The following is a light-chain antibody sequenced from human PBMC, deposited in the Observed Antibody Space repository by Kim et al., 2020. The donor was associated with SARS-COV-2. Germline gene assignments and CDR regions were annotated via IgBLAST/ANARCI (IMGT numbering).Light chain of an antibody. CDR1: SRHIRAYTL. V-gene: IGLV2-23*02. J-gene: IGLJ3*02. CDR3: CSYADRSAV. Sequence: PGQSFTISCSRTSRHIRAYTLVSWYQQHPGKAPKVIIFRVSKRPSGISYRFSGSKSGNTASLTITGLQPEDEADYYCCSYADRSAVFGGGTKVTVL. CDR2: RVS.